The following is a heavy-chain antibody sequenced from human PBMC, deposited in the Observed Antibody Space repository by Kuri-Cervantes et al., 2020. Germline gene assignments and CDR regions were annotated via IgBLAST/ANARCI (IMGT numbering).Heavy chain of an antibody. D-gene: IGHD3-9*01. J-gene: IGHJ3*02. V-gene: IGHV1-2*02. CDR1: GYTFTGYY. Sequence: ASVNVSCKASGYTFTGYYMHWVRQAPGQGLEWMGWINPNSGGTNYAQKLQGRVTMTTDTSTSTAYMELRSLRSDDTAAYYCARFDWLIFDSSHAVDAFDIWGQGKMVIVSS. CDR3: ARFDWLIFDSSHAVDAFDI. CDR2: INPNSGGT.